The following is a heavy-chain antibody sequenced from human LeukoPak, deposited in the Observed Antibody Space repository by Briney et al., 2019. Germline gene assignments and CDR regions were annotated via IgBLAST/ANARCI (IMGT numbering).Heavy chain of an antibody. V-gene: IGHV4-38-2*02. Sequence: SETPSLTCTVSGYSISNGYYWGWIRQSPGKGLEWVGSVSHRGNTYYNPSLRSRVTISVDRSKQKFSLRLTSVTAADTAVYFCARGAEYYAIWRGYAAYSDYWGQGISVTVSS. CDR2: VSHRGNT. J-gene: IGHJ4*02. CDR1: GYSISNGYY. CDR3: ARGAEYYAIWRGYAAYSDY. D-gene: IGHD3-3*01.